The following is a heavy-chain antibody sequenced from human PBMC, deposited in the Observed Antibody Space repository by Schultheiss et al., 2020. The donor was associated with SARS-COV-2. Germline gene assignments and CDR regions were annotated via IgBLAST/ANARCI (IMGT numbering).Heavy chain of an antibody. V-gene: IGHV4-38-2*02. Sequence: SETLSLTCTVSGYSISSGYYWGWIRQPPGKGLEWIGSIYHSGSTNYNPSLKSRVTISVDTSKNQFSLKLSSVTAADTAVYYCVRVPRYWGQGTLVTVSS. CDR2: IYHSGST. CDR3: VRVPRY. J-gene: IGHJ4*02. CDR1: GYSISSGYY.